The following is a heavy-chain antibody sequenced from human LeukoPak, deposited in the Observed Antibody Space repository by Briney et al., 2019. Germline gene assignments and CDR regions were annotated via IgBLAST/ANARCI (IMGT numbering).Heavy chain of an antibody. CDR3: ATLAVAGPY. Sequence: SETLSLTCALYGGSFSGYYWSWVRQPPGGGLEWIGEINHSGSTNYNPSLKSRVTISVDTSKNQFSLKLSSVTAADTAVYYCATLAVAGPYWGQGTLVTVSS. J-gene: IGHJ4*02. D-gene: IGHD6-19*01. V-gene: IGHV4-34*01. CDR1: GGSFSGYY. CDR2: INHSGST.